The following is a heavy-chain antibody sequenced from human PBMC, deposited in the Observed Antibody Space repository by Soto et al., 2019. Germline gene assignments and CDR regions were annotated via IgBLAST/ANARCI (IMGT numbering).Heavy chain of an antibody. D-gene: IGHD5-18*01. CDR3: ARAFVDTAMVYYYYGMDV. CDR1: GYTFTGYY. J-gene: IGHJ6*02. V-gene: IGHV1-2*04. CDR2: INPNSGGT. Sequence: ASVKVSCKASGYTFTGYYMHWVRQAPGQGLEWMGWINPNSGGTNYAQKFQGWVTMTRDTSISTAYMKLSRLRSDDTAVYYCARAFVDTAMVYYYYGMDVWGQGTTVTVSS.